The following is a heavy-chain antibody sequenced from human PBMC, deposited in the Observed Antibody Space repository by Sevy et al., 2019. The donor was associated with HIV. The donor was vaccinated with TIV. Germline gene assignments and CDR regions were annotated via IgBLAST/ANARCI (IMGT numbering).Heavy chain of an antibody. J-gene: IGHJ6*02. CDR2: ISGSGGST. CDR3: AKDSISGILTGYYSYYYGMDV. D-gene: IGHD3-9*01. CDR1: GFTFSSYA. V-gene: IGHV3-23*01. Sequence: GGSLRLSCAASGFTFSSYAMSWVRQAPGKGLEWVSAISGSGGSTYYADSVKGRFTISRDNSKNTRYLQMNSLRAEDTAVYYCAKDSISGILTGYYSYYYGMDVWGQGTTVTVSS.